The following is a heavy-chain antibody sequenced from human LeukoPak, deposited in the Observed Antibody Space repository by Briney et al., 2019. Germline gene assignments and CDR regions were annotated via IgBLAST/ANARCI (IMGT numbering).Heavy chain of an antibody. CDR2: MNPYSGNT. CDR3: ARERGSIVRGVITVYAFDI. J-gene: IGHJ3*02. D-gene: IGHD3-10*01. CDR1: GYTFNSHD. Sequence: ASVKVSCKASGYTFNSHDINWVRQATGQGLEWMGWMNPYSGNTGYAQKFQGRVTMTRDTSINTAYLEFYSLRSEDTAVYYCARERGSIVRGVITVYAFDIWGQGTMVTVSS. V-gene: IGHV1-8*01.